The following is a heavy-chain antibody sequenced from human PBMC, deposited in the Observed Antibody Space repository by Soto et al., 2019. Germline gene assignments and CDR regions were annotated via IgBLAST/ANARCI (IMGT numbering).Heavy chain of an antibody. J-gene: IGHJ4*02. CDR1: GFMFSNYW. V-gene: IGHV3-7*01. CDR3: ARGQRYCSGGSCYYFFDY. CDR2: IKQDETEK. D-gene: IGHD2-15*01. Sequence: GGSLRLSCAASGFMFSNYWMTWVRQAPGKGLEWVANIKQDETEKYYVDSVKGRFTISRDNAKNSVFLQMTSLRVEDTAVYYCARGQRYCSGGSCYYFFDYWGQGTLVTVSS.